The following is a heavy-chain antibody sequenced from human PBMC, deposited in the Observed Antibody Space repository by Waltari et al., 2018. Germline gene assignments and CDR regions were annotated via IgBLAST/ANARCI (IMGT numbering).Heavy chain of an antibody. Sequence: QVHLMESGGGVVQPGRSLRLSCAASGFLFRGYGMHWVRQAPGKGLEWVAVISHEGRKEYYGDDVKGRFNISRDNSKNIVYLQMNSLRGDDTAVYHCAKADGNPWNFEYYGMDVWGPGTTVTVSS. J-gene: IGHJ6*02. CDR2: ISHEGRKE. D-gene: IGHD3-16*01. CDR3: AKADGNPWNFEYYGMDV. CDR1: GFLFRGYG. V-gene: IGHV3-30*18.